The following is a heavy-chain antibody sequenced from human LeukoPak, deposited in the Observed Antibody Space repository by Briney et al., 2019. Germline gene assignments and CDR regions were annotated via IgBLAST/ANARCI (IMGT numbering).Heavy chain of an antibody. Sequence: PSETLSLTCTVSGGSISSGGYYWTWIRQPPGKGLECIGYLYYSGSTNYNPSLKSRVTISVDTSKNQFSLKLSSVTAADTAVYYCARARNEYYFDYWGQGTLVTVSS. CDR1: GGSISSGGYY. CDR2: LYYSGST. J-gene: IGHJ4*02. CDR3: ARARNEYYFDY. V-gene: IGHV4-61*08. D-gene: IGHD2-8*01.